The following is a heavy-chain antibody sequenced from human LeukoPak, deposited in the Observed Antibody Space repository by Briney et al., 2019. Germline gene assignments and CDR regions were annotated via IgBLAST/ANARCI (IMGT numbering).Heavy chain of an antibody. CDR3: ARGRNWSYGGWCDP. D-gene: IGHD1-7*01. V-gene: IGHV4-34*01. Sequence: SETLSLTCGVYGGSFSGYYWSWIRQPPGKGLEWIGEINHSGSTNHNPSLKSRVTISVDTSKNQFSMKLTSVTAADTAVYYCARGRNWSYGGWCDPWGQGTRVTVSS. CDR2: INHSGST. J-gene: IGHJ5*02. CDR1: GGSFSGYY.